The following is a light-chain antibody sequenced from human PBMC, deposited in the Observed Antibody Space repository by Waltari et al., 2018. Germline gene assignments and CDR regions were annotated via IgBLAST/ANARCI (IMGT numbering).Light chain of an antibody. CDR3: CSYAGSNTVL. J-gene: IGLJ2*01. CDR1: STDVGSYNL. CDR2: EVN. Sequence: QSALTQPASVSGSPEQSITISCTGTSTDVGSYNLVPWYPQHPGKAPKLMISEVNGRPSGVSIRFSGSKSGNTASLTISGLQAEDEADYYCCSYAGSNTVLFGGGTKLTVL. V-gene: IGLV2-23*02.